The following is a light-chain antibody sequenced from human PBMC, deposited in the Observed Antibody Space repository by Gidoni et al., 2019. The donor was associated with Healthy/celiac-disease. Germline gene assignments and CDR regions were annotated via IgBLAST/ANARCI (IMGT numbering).Light chain of an antibody. V-gene: IGKV3-15*01. CDR1: QSVSSN. Sequence: EIVMTQSPATLSVSPVERATLSCTSSQSVSSNLAWYQQKPGQAPRLLIYGASTRATGIPARFSGSGSGTEFTLTISSLQSEDFAVYYCQQYDSWPPLTFGGGTKVEIK. CDR3: QQYDSWPPLT. J-gene: IGKJ4*01. CDR2: GAS.